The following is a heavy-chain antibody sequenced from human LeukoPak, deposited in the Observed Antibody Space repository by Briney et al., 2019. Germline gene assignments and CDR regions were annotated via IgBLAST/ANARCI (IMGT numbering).Heavy chain of an antibody. Sequence: GGSLRLSCAASGFTFSNYWMHWVRQAPGKGLVWVSRINSDGINTSYADSVKGRFTISRDNAKNSLYLQMNSLRAEDTAVYYCARIDIETDTVTHDYWGQGTLVTVSS. V-gene: IGHV3-74*01. J-gene: IGHJ4*02. CDR2: INSDGINT. CDR3: ARIDIETDTVTHDY. D-gene: IGHD4-17*01. CDR1: GFTFSNYW.